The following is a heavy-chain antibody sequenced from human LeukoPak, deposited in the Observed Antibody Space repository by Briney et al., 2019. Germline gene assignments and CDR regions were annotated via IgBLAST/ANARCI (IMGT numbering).Heavy chain of an antibody. CDR2: IYTSGST. CDR1: GGSISSYY. CDR3: ARRRIAAADHNWFDP. D-gene: IGHD6-13*01. V-gene: IGHV4-4*09. J-gene: IGHJ5*02. Sequence: SETLSLTCTVSGGSISSYYWSWIQQPPPKGLGWIWYIYTSGSTNYNPSLKSRVTISVDTSKNQFSLKLSSVTAADTAVYYCARRRIAAADHNWFDPWGQGTLVTVSP.